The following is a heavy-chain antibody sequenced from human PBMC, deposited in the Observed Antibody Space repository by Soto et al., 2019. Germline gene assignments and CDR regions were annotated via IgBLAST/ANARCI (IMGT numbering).Heavy chain of an antibody. CDR1: GYTFSSYH. CDR3: ARDLPPVDY. Sequence: QIQLVQSGAEVKKPGASVKVSCKASGYTFSSYHITWVRQAPGQGLEWMGWISAYNGNTNYAQNLQGRVTMTTDPSTSTAYMELRSLRSDDTAVYYCARDLPPVDYWGQGTLSPSPQ. CDR2: ISAYNGNT. V-gene: IGHV1-18*01. J-gene: IGHJ4*02.